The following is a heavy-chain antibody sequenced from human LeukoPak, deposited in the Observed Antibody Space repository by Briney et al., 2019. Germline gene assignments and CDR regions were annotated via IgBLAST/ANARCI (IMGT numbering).Heavy chain of an antibody. Sequence: PSETLSLTCTVSGGSMSSYYWTWIRQPPGKGLEWMGHIYYSGSTVYSSSLGGRVTMSVGTSRNQFALKLRSVTAADTAVYYCARFGKNPANANSHLDYWGQGSLVTVSS. CDR1: GGSMSSYY. D-gene: IGHD3-3*01. J-gene: IGHJ4*02. CDR2: IYYSGST. CDR3: ARFGKNPANANSHLDY. V-gene: IGHV4-59*08.